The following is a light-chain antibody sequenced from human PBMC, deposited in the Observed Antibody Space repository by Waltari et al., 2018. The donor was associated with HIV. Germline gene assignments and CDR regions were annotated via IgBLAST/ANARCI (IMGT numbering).Light chain of an antibody. CDR2: FAS. J-gene: IGKJ4*02. Sequence: EIVLTQSPPSLAVPPGEPASIPCRSRQSLLHSNGYTYLSWILQKPGQSPQLLIYFASNRASGVPERFSGTGSDTDFTLKISRVEADDVGVYYCMQTLQAFTFGGGTKVELK. V-gene: IGKV2-28*01. CDR3: MQTLQAFT. CDR1: QSLLHSNGYTY.